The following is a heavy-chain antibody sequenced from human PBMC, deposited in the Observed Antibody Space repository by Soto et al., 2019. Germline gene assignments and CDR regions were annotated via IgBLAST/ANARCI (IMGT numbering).Heavy chain of an antibody. CDR2: IYFNGNT. J-gene: IGHJ5*02. V-gene: IGHV4-39*01. CDR3: TGQYLGCFDP. D-gene: IGHD2-2*01. Sequence: QVQLQEAGPGLVKPSEALSLTCNVSGGSVRRTSYYWGWIRQSTGKGLEWIANIYFNGNTYYNPSLNSRVPISLDTSKNQFSLNLTSVTAADTAVYYCTGQYLGCFDPWGQGTLVTVSS. CDR1: GGSVRRTSYY.